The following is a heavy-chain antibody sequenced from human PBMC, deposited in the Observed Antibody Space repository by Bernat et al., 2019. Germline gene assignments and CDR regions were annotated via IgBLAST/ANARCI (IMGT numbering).Heavy chain of an antibody. J-gene: IGHJ6*02. Sequence: QVQLVESGGGVVQPGRSLRLSCAASGFTFSSYAMHWVRQAPGKGLEWVAVISYDGSNKYYADSVKGRFTISRDNSKNTLYLQMNSLRAEDTAVYYCARDGLAVVATHRPSGMDVWGQGTTVTVSS. CDR3: ARDGLAVVATHRPSGMDV. CDR1: GFTFSSYA. CDR2: ISYDGSNK. V-gene: IGHV3-30-3*01. D-gene: IGHD5-12*01.